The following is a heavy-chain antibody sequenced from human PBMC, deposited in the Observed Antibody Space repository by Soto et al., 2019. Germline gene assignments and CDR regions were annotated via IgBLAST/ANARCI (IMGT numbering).Heavy chain of an antibody. Sequence: QVQLQESGPGLVKPSETLSLTCTVSGGSISSYYWSWIRQPPGKGLEWIGYIYYSGSTNYNPSLKSRATTPVATSKTHIPLKLSSLPAADTAVYYCAIRYGATLDYWGQGTLVTVSS. CDR1: GGSISSYY. CDR3: AIRYGATLDY. J-gene: IGHJ4*02. CDR2: IYYSGST. D-gene: IGHD4-17*01. V-gene: IGHV4-59*08.